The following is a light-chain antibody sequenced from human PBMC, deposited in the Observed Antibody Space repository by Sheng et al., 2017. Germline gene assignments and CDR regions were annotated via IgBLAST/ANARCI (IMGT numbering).Light chain of an antibody. CDR2: GAS. CDR1: QSVNSN. Sequence: ETVMTQSPATLSLSPGERATLSCRASQSVNSNLAWYQHKSGQAPRLLIYGASTRAAGIPDRYSASGSGTEFTLTISSLQPDDFATYYCQHYNLYSRTFGQGTKVEVK. V-gene: IGKV3-15*01. CDR3: QHYNLYSRT. J-gene: IGKJ1*01.